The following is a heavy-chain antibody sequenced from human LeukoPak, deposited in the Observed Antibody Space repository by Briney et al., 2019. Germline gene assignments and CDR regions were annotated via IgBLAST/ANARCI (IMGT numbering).Heavy chain of an antibody. CDR3: ARYQVGATNYFDY. J-gene: IGHJ4*02. D-gene: IGHD1-26*01. V-gene: IGHV1-2*02. CDR1: RYTFTGYY. Sequence: ASVKVSCKASRYTFTGYYMHWVRQAPGQGLEWMGWINPKSGGTNYAQRFQGRVTMTRDTSISTAYMELSRLTSDDTAVYYCARYQVGATNYFDYWGQGTLVTVSS. CDR2: INPKSGGT.